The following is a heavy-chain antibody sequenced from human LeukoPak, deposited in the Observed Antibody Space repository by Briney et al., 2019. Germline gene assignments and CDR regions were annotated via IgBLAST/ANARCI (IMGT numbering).Heavy chain of an antibody. V-gene: IGHV3-48*02. CDR3: ARERPYDFWSGSDAFDI. CDR2: ISSSSSTI. CDR1: GFTFSSYS. Sequence: GGSLRLSCAASGFTFSSYSMNWVRQAPGKGLEWVSYISSSSSTIYYADSVKGRFTISRDNAKNSLYLQMNSLRDEDTAVYYCARERPYDFWSGSDAFDIWGQGTMVTVSS. D-gene: IGHD3-3*01. J-gene: IGHJ3*02.